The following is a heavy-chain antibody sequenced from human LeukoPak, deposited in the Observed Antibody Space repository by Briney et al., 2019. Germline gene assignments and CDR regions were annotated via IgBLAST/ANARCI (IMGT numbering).Heavy chain of an antibody. CDR2: INSDGSST. V-gene: IGHV3-74*01. J-gene: IGHJ4*02. D-gene: IGHD1-14*01. Sequence: PGGSLRLSCAASGFTFSSYWMHWVRQAPGKGLVWVSRINSDGSSTSYADSVKGRFTISRDNAKNTLCLQMNSLRAEDTAVYYCAREAETEALGYWGQGTLVTVSS. CDR1: GFTFSSYW. CDR3: AREAETEALGY.